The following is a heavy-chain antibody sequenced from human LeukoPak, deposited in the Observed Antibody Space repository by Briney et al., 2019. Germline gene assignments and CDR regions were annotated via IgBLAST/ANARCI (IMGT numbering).Heavy chain of an antibody. CDR3: ARMLAYCSGGSCRYYFDY. V-gene: IGHV3-7*01. D-gene: IGHD2-15*01. CDR2: IKQDGSEK. CDR1: GFTFSSYW. J-gene: IGHJ4*02. Sequence: GSLRLSCAASGFTFSSYWMSWVRQAPGKGLEWVANIKQDGSEKYYVDSVKGRFTISRDNAKNSLYLQMNSLRAEDTAVYYCARMLAYCSGGSCRYYFDYWGQGTLVTVSS.